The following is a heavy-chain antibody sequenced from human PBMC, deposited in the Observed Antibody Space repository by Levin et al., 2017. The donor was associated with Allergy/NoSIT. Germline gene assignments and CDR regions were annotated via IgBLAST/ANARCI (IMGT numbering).Heavy chain of an antibody. CDR1: GGSISSYY. CDR2: IYYSGST. Sequence: SETLSLTCTVSGGSISSYYWSWIRQPPGKGLEWIGYIYYSGSTNYNPSLKSRVTISVDTSKNQFSLKLSSVTAADTAVYYCARDGSGSAYNWFDPWGQGTLVTVSS. CDR3: ARDGSGSAYNWFDP. D-gene: IGHD3-10*01. J-gene: IGHJ5*02. V-gene: IGHV4-59*01.